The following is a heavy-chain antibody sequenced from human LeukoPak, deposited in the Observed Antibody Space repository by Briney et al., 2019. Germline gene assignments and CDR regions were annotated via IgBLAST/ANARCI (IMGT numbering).Heavy chain of an antibody. Sequence: GGSLRLSCAASGFTFSSYAMSWVRQAPGKGLEWVSGISGSGGTTYYADSVKGRFTISRDNSKNTLYLQMNSLRAEDTAVYYCARDYTHSSGYLGYWGQGTLVTVSS. V-gene: IGHV3-23*01. D-gene: IGHD3-22*01. CDR3: ARDYTHSSGYLGY. CDR2: ISGSGGTT. J-gene: IGHJ4*02. CDR1: GFTFSSYA.